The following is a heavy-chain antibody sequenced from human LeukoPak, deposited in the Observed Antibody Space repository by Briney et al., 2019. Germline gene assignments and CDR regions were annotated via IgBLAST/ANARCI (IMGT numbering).Heavy chain of an antibody. V-gene: IGHV3-21*04. CDR3: AKDPSYGGSWLFDY. J-gene: IGHJ4*02. CDR2: ISSSSSYI. CDR1: GFTFSSYS. Sequence: GGSLRLSCAASGFTFSSYSMNWVRQAPGKGLGWVSSISSSSSYIYYADSVKGRFTISRDNSKNTLYLQMNSLRAEDTAVYYCAKDPSYGGSWLFDYWGQGTLVTVSS. D-gene: IGHD6-13*01.